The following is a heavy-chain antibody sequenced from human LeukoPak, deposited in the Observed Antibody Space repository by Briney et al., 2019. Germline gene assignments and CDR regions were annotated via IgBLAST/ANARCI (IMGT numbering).Heavy chain of an antibody. J-gene: IGHJ4*02. CDR2: INHIGST. CDR1: GGSFSGYY. D-gene: IGHD6-19*01. CDR3: ARTRIAVAGALGY. Sequence: SETLPLTCAVYGGSFSGYYWSWIRQPPGKGLEWIGEINHIGSTNYNPPLKSRVTISVDTSKNQFSLKLSSVTAADTAVYYCARTRIAVAGALGYWGQGTLVTVSS. V-gene: IGHV4-34*01.